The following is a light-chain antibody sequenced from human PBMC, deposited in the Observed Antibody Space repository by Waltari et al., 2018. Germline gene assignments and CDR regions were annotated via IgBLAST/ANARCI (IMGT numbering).Light chain of an antibody. CDR3: QQSYITPLT. CDR2: NAS. J-gene: IGKJ4*01. V-gene: IGKV1-39*01. Sequence: DIQMTQSPSSLSASLGDRVTITCRASQSISRYLNWFQQKPGKAPNLLIYNASSLETGVPSRFSGSGSGTDFTLTITSLQPEDFATYYCQQSYITPLTFGGGTKVEI. CDR1: QSISRY.